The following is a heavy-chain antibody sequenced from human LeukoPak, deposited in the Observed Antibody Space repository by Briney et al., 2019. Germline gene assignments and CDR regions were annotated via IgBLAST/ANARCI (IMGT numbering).Heavy chain of an antibody. V-gene: IGHV3-74*01. Sequence: GGSLRLSCAASGFTLSNSLMHWVRQAPGKGLVWVSRIDPDGNTDYADSVKGRFTISRDNAKHTLYPQMNSLRAEDTAVYRCARDVRGPHDFRGQGTPVTGSS. CDR2: IDPDGNT. CDR3: ARDVRGPHDF. J-gene: IGHJ4*01. D-gene: IGHD2/OR15-2a*01. CDR1: GFTLSNSL.